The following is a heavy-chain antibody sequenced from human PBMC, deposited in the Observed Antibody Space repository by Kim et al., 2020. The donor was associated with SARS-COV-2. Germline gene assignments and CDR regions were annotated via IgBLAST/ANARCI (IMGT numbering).Heavy chain of an antibody. CDR2: IYYSGST. V-gene: IGHV4-59*01. CDR3: ARQGRSGSYLGRPGWFDP. J-gene: IGHJ5*02. D-gene: IGHD1-26*01. Sequence: SETLSLTCTVSGGSISSYYWSWIRQPPGKGLEWIGYIYYSGSTNYNPSLKSRVTISVDTSKNQFSLKLSSVTAADTAVYYCARQGRSGSYLGRPGWFDPWGQGTLVTVSS. CDR1: GGSISSYY.